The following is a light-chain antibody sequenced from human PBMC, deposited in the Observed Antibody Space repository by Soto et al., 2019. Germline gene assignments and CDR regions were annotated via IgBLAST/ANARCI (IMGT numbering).Light chain of an antibody. CDR3: QQRSHWPRT. V-gene: IGKV3D-20*02. J-gene: IGKJ1*01. CDR2: DVS. CDR1: QSVSSSY. Sequence: VFTQSPGTLSLSPGARATLSCRASQSVSSSYLAWYQQKPGQAPRLLIYDVSNRATGIPARFSGSGSGTDLSITISSLEPEDFDVYDCQQRSHWPRTFGQGTKVDIK.